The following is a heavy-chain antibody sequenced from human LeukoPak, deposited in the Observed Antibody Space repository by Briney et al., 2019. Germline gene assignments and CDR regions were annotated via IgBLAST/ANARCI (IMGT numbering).Heavy chain of an antibody. J-gene: IGHJ4*02. CDR3: SKGGVQYGDWDF. Sequence: GGSLRLSCEASGFTFSSYWMHWVRQAPGKGLVWVSHINRDGSSTTYADSVKGRFTISRDNAKNTLYLQMNSLRADDTAVYYCSKGGVQYGDWDFWGQGTLATVSS. CDR1: GFTFSSYW. CDR2: INRDGSST. D-gene: IGHD4-17*01. V-gene: IGHV3-74*01.